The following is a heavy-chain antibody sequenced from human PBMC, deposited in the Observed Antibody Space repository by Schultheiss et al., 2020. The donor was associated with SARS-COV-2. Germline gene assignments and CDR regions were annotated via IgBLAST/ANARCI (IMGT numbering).Heavy chain of an antibody. V-gene: IGHV3-7*03. D-gene: IGHD3-10*01. J-gene: IGHJ6*02. CDR1: GFTFSSYW. Sequence: GGSLRLSCAASGFTFSSYWMSWVRQAPGKGLEWVANIKQDGSEKYYVDSVKGRFTISRDNSKNTLYLQMNSLRAEDTAVYYCASSPTDYGSGGIKPEDYYYGMDVWGQGTTVTVSS. CDR3: ASSPTDYGSGGIKPEDYYYGMDV. CDR2: IKQDGSEK.